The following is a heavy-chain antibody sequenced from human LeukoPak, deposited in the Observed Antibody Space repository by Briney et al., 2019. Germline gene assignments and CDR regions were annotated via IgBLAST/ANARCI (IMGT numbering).Heavy chain of an antibody. D-gene: IGHD2-2*01. CDR3: ARDFLVPAAKYNWFDP. Sequence: PSETLSLTCTVSGGSISSYYWSWVRQPAGKGLEWIGRIYTSGSTNYNPSLKSRVTMSVDTSKNQFSLKLSSVTAADTAVYYCARDFLVPAAKYNWFDPWGQGTLVTVSS. CDR2: IYTSGST. J-gene: IGHJ5*02. CDR1: GGSISSYY. V-gene: IGHV4-4*07.